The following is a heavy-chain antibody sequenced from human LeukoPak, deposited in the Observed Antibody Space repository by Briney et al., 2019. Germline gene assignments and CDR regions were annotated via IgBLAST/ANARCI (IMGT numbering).Heavy chain of an antibody. Sequence: SVKVSCKASGGTFSSYAISWVRQAPGQGLEWMGGIIPIFGTANYAQKFQGRVTITADKSTSTAYMELSSLRSEDTAVYYCARGPRGCYYYGMDVWGKGTTVTVSS. CDR2: IIPIFGTA. V-gene: IGHV1-69*06. CDR1: GGTFSSYA. CDR3: ARGPRGCYYYGMDV. J-gene: IGHJ6*04. D-gene: IGHD3-10*01.